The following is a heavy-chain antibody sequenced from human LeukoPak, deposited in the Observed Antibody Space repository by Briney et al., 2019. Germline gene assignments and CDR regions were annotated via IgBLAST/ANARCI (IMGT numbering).Heavy chain of an antibody. J-gene: IGHJ4*02. CDR1: GFTFSSYW. V-gene: IGHV3-7*03. Sequence: PGGSLRLSCAASGFTFSSYWMSWVRQAPGKGLEWVANIKQDGSEKDYVDSVKGRFTISRDNAKNSLYLQMNSLRAEDTAVYYCAKAPRIYCSGGSCYIDYWGQGTLVTVSS. D-gene: IGHD2-15*01. CDR3: AKAPRIYCSGGSCYIDY. CDR2: IKQDGSEK.